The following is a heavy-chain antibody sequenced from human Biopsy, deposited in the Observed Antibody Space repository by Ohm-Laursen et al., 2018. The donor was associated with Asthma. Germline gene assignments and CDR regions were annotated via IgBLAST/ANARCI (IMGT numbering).Heavy chain of an antibody. V-gene: IGHV3-9*01. J-gene: IGHJ4*02. CDR3: AKGEWELLEANFDY. Sequence: SSLRLSCAASGFTFDDYAMHWVRQAPGKGLEWVSGISWNSGGIGYADSVKGRFTISRDNAKNSLYLQMNSLRAEDTALYYCAKGEWELLEANFDYWGQGTLVTVSS. CDR1: GFTFDDYA. D-gene: IGHD1-26*01. CDR2: ISWNSGGI.